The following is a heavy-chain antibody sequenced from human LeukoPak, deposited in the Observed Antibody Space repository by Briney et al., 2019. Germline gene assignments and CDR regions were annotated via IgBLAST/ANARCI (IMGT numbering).Heavy chain of an antibody. J-gene: IGHJ5*02. D-gene: IGHD6-6*01. V-gene: IGHV4-39*01. CDR3: ARYSSSSGWFDP. CDR1: GGSISSSSYY. CDR2: IYYSGST. Sequence: SETLSLTCTVSGGSISSSSYYWGWIRQPPGKGLEWIGSIYYSGSTSYNPSLKSRVTISIDTSKNQFSLKLTSVTAADTAVYYCARYSSSSGWFDPWGQGTLVTVSS.